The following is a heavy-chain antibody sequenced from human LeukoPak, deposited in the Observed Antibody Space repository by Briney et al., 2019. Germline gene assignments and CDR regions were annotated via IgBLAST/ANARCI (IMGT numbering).Heavy chain of an antibody. CDR2: ISAYNGNT. CDR1: GYTFTSYG. V-gene: IGHV1-18*01. Sequence: ASVKVSCKASGYTFTSYGISWVRQAPGQGLEWMGWISAYNGNTNYAQKLQGRVTMTTDTSTSTAYMELRSLRSDDTAVYYCARDGLIVGATRLPRNWFDPWGQGTLVTVSS. J-gene: IGHJ5*02. CDR3: ARDGLIVGATRLPRNWFDP. D-gene: IGHD1-26*01.